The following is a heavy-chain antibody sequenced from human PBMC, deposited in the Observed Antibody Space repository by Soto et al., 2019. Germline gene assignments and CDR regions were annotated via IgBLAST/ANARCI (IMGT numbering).Heavy chain of an antibody. D-gene: IGHD3-16*02. J-gene: IGHJ4*02. Sequence: QVQLLQSGPGLVKPSQTLSLTCTVSGVTVSSDAYYWSWIRQHPGKGLEWIGNIYHTGSTYYSPSLKSRVVISLDTSNTQFSLTLTSVTAADTAVYYCARYRFSGNKWSKFDYWGRGTLVTVSS. CDR3: ARYRFSGNKWSKFDY. CDR1: GVTVSSDAYY. V-gene: IGHV4-31*03. CDR2: IYHTGST.